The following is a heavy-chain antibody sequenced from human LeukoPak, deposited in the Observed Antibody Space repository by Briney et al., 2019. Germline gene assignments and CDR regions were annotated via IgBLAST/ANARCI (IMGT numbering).Heavy chain of an antibody. J-gene: IGHJ1*01. CDR3: ARLGSGNPEYFQH. Sequence: SVKVSCKASGGTFISYAISWVRQAPGQGLEWMGRIIPILGIANYAQKFQGRVTITADKSTSTAYMELSSLRSEDTAVYYCARLGSGNPEYFQHWGQGTLVTVSS. V-gene: IGHV1-69*04. CDR2: IIPILGIA. CDR1: GGTFISYA. D-gene: IGHD2-15*01.